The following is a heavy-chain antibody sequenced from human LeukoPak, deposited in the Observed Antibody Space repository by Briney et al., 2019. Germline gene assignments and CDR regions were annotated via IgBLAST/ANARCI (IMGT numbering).Heavy chain of an antibody. Sequence: GGSLRLSYAASGFTVSSNYMSWVRQAPGKGLEWVSVIYSGGSTYYADSVKGRFTISRDNSKNTLYLQMNSLRAEDTAVYYCARDLSSGWYDYWGQGTLVTVSS. V-gene: IGHV3-66*02. J-gene: IGHJ4*02. CDR1: GFTVSSNY. D-gene: IGHD6-19*01. CDR3: ARDLSSGWYDY. CDR2: IYSGGST.